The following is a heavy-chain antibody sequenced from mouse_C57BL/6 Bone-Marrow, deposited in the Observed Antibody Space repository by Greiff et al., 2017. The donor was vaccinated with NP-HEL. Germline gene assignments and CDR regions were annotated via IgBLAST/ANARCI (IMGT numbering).Heavy chain of an antibody. V-gene: IGHV1-81*01. Sequence: QVQLQQSGAELARPGASVKLSCKASGYTFTSYGISWVKQRTGQGLEWIGEIYPRSGNTYYNEKFKGKATLTADKSSSTAYMELRSLTSEDSAVYFCARWCYYYGSSYGWYFDVWGTGTTVTVSS. CDR3: ARWCYYYGSSYGWYFDV. D-gene: IGHD1-1*01. J-gene: IGHJ1*03. CDR1: GYTFTSYG. CDR2: IYPRSGNT.